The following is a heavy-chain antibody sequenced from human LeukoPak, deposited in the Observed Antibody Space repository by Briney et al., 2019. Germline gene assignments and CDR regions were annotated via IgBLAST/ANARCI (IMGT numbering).Heavy chain of an antibody. CDR3: ARGLTYYDILTAYYTFPYFDY. J-gene: IGHJ4*02. CDR1: GGSISSYY. CDR2: IYYSGTT. Sequence: SETLSLTCTVSGGSISSYYWSWIRQPPGRGLEWIGNIYYSGTTNYNPSLKSRVTISIDTSKNQFSLKLSSVTAADTAVYYCARGLTYYDILTAYYTFPYFDYWGQGTLVTVSS. V-gene: IGHV4-59*01. D-gene: IGHD3-9*01.